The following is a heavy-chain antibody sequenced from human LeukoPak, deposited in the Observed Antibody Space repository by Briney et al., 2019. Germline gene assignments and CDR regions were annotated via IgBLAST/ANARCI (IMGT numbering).Heavy chain of an antibody. J-gene: IGHJ6*02. CDR1: GFTFSSYA. CDR3: AREYSHGIAEPWYYYGMDV. CDR2: ISYDGSNK. Sequence: PGGSLRLSCAASGFTFSSYAMHWVRQAPGKGLEWVAVISYDGSNKYYADSVKGRFTISRDNSKNTLYLQMNSLRAEDTAVYYCAREYSHGIAEPWYYYGMDVWGQGTTVTVSS. D-gene: IGHD6-13*01. V-gene: IGHV3-30-3*01.